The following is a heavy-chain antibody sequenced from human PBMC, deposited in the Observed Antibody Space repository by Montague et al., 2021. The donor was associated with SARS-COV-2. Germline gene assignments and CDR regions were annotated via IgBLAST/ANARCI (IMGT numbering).Heavy chain of an antibody. CDR1: GFTFSSYE. CDR3: AATSGDIVVVVAAYYGMDV. J-gene: IGHJ6*02. Sequence: SLRLSCAASGFTFSSYEMNWVRQAPGKGLEWVSYISSSGSTIYYADSVKGRFTISRDNAKNSQYLQMNSLRAEDTAVYYCAATSGDIVVVVAAYYGMDVWGQGTTVTVSS. V-gene: IGHV3-48*03. D-gene: IGHD2-15*01. CDR2: ISSSGSTI.